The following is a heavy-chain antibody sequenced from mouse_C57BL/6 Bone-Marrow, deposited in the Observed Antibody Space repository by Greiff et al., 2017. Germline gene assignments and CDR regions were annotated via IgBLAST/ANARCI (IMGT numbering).Heavy chain of an antibody. CDR1: GFNIKDDY. CDR2: IDPENGDT. CDR3: TFFSDYGSSYWDFDV. V-gene: IGHV14-4*01. J-gene: IGHJ1*03. D-gene: IGHD1-1*01. Sequence: VQLQQSGAELVRPGASVKLSCTASGFNIKDDYMHWVKQRPEQGLEWIGWIDPENGDTEYASKFQGKATITADTSSNTAYLQLSSLTSEDTAVYYCTFFSDYGSSYWDFDVWGTGTTVTVSS.